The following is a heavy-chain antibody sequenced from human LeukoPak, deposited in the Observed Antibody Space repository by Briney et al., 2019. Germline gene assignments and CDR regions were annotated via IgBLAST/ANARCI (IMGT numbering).Heavy chain of an antibody. Sequence: PSETLSLTCTVSGXSISSYYGSWIRQPPGKRLEWIGHIYYSGSTNYNPSLKSRVTISVDTSKNQFSLKLSSVTAADTAVYYCASRSSIWSGYQDTLYYFDSWGQGILVTVSS. CDR3: ASRSSIWSGYQDTLYYFDS. CDR1: GXSISSYY. J-gene: IGHJ4*02. V-gene: IGHV4-59*01. D-gene: IGHD3-3*01. CDR2: IYYSGST.